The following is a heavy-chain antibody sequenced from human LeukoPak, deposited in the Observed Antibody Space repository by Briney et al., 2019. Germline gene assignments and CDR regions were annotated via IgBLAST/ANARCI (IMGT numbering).Heavy chain of an antibody. V-gene: IGHV3-21*01. CDR1: GFTFSTYS. CDR2: ITSSNSYI. J-gene: IGHJ5*02. D-gene: IGHD3-10*01. CDR3: TRDQNFYGSGRGFDP. Sequence: GGSLRLSCAASGFTFSTYSMNWVRQAPGKGLEWVPSITSSNSYIHYADSVKGRFTISRDNAKNSLYLQMNSLRAEDTAIYYCTRDQNFYGSGRGFDPWGQGTLVTVSS.